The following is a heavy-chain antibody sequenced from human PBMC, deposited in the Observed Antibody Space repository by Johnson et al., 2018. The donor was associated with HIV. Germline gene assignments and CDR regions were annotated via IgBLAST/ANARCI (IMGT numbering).Heavy chain of an antibody. D-gene: IGHD5-18*01. CDR2: IFTVGDV. J-gene: IGHJ3*01. V-gene: IGHV3-66*02. CDR1: GITVSSNY. Sequence: VQLVESGGGLAQPGGSLRLSCAASGITVSSNYMSWVRQAPGKGLAWVSVIFTVGDVYYADPVKGRFPLPRDNSKNFLYLQMNSLRPEDTAVYYCARDGRDLVTRGSFDVWGQGTVVTVSS. CDR3: ARDGRDLVTRGSFDV.